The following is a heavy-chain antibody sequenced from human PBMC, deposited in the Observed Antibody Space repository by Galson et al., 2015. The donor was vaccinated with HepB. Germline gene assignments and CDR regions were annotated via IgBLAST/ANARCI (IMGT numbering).Heavy chain of an antibody. D-gene: IGHD3-10*01. Sequence: CAISGDSVSSNTAAWSWVRQSPSRGLEWLGRTYYKSKWNNDYAVSVKSRIAINPDTSKNQFSLQLNPVTPEDAAVYYCAREPYGSGSADHWFDPWGQGILVTASS. CDR2: TYYKSKWNN. J-gene: IGHJ5*02. CDR1: GDSVSSNTAA. V-gene: IGHV6-1*01. CDR3: AREPYGSGSADHWFDP.